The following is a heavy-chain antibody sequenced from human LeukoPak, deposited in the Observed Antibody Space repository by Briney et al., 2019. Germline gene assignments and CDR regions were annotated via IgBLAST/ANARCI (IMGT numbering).Heavy chain of an antibody. CDR3: ARASGVGATTSFDY. CDR1: GSTFSSYD. CDR2: IGTAGDT. V-gene: IGHV3-13*01. D-gene: IGHD1-26*01. Sequence: GSLRLSCAASGSTFSSYDMHWVRQATGKGLEWVSAIGTAGDTYYPGSVKGRFTISRENAKNSLYLQMNSLRAGDTAVYYCARASGVGATTSFDYWGQGTLVTVSS. J-gene: IGHJ4*02.